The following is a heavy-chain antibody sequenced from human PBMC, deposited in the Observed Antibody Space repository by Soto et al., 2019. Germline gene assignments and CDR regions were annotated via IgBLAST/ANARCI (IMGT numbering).Heavy chain of an antibody. J-gene: IGHJ6*02. CDR3: ARGTTIFGVVISASNYGMDV. V-gene: IGHV1-69*13. Sequence: SVKVSCKASGGTFSSYAISWVRRAPGQGLEWMGGIIPIFGTADYAQKFQGRVTITADESTSTAYMELSSLRSEDTAVYYCARGTTIFGVVISASNYGMDVWGQGTTVTVSS. CDR1: GGTFSSYA. CDR2: IIPIFGTA. D-gene: IGHD3-3*01.